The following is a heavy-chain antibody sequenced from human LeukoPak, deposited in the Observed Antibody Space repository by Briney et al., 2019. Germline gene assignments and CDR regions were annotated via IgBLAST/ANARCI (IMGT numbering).Heavy chain of an antibody. CDR2: TYYIGST. CDR3: ARQRLSHYGSGGYYDRPFDI. CDR1: GGSISSGDYY. D-gene: IGHD3-22*01. Sequence: SETLSLTCTVSGGSISSGDYYWSWIRQPPGKARGGIEYTYYIGSTYYNPSLKSRVTISVDTSKNQFSLKVNSVTAADTAVYYCARQRLSHYGSGGYYDRPFDIWGQGTMVTVSS. J-gene: IGHJ3*02. V-gene: IGHV4-30-4*01.